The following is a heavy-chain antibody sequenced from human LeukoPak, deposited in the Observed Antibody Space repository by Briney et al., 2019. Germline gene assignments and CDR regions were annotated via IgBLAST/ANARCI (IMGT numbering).Heavy chain of an antibody. D-gene: IGHD2-21*02. V-gene: IGHV4-4*02. CDR2: IYHSGST. Sequence: PSGTLSLTCAVSGGSTSSSNWWSWVRQPPGKGLEWIGEIYHSGSTNYNPSLKSRVTISVDTSKNQFSLKLSSVTAADTAVYYCGGPVQESDLRWGQGTLVTVSS. CDR1: GGSTSSSNW. J-gene: IGHJ4*02. CDR3: GGPVQESDLR.